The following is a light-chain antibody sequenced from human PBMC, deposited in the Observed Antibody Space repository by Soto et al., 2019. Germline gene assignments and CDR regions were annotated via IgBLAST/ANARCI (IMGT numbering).Light chain of an antibody. V-gene: IGLV2-14*01. Sequence: QSALTQPASVSGSPGQSITISCTGTSSDVGGYNSVSWYQQHPGKAPKLMIYEVSNRPSGVSNRFSCSKSGNTASLTISGLQAEDEADYYCNSYTTSSTLLYVFGTGTKLTVL. CDR1: SSDVGGYNS. J-gene: IGLJ1*01. CDR3: NSYTTSSTLLYV. CDR2: EVS.